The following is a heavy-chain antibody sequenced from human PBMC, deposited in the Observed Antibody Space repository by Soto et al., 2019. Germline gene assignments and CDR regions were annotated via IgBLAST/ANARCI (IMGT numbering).Heavy chain of an antibody. J-gene: IGHJ6*03. Sequence: QVQLVESGGGLVKPGGSLRLSCAASGFTFSDYYMSWIRQAPGKGLEWVSYISSSGSTIYYADSVKGRFTISRDNAKNSLYLQMNSRRAEDTVVYYCARDCPSAGVEAPKGYYYYYMDVWGKGTTVTVSS. CDR1: GFTFSDYY. CDR2: ISSSGSTI. V-gene: IGHV3-11*01. CDR3: ARDCPSAGVEAPKGYYYYYMDV. D-gene: IGHD6-19*01.